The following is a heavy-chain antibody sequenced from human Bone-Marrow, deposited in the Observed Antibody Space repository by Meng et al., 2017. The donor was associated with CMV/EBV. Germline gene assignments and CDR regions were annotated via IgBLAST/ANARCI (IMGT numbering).Heavy chain of an antibody. Sequence: GESLKISCAASGFTFSTYALHWVRQAPGKGLEWVAVISNDGSNEYYADSVKGRFTISRDNSKNTLYLQMNSLGAEDTAVYYCANWLGYCEGASCHGAALWGLGTQVTVSS. CDR1: GFTFSTYA. D-gene: IGHD2-2*01. CDR3: ANWLGYCEGASCHGAAL. V-gene: IGHV3-30*04. J-gene: IGHJ4*02. CDR2: ISNDGSNE.